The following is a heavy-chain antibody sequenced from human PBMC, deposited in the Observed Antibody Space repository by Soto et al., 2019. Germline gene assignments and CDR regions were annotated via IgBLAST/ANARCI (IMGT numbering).Heavy chain of an antibody. V-gene: IGHV3-30-3*01. J-gene: IGHJ6*02. Sequence: GGSLRLSCAASGFIFSSYAMYWVRQTPGKGLEWVGVVSADGSNTDYGDSVKGRFPISRGASNNTLYLQWSSLKASDTAMYYCARCSTSCYTCGPYYYYGMDVWGQGTTVTVS. CDR3: ARCSTSCYTCGPYYYYGMDV. CDR2: VSADGSNT. D-gene: IGHD2-2*02. CDR1: GFIFSSYA.